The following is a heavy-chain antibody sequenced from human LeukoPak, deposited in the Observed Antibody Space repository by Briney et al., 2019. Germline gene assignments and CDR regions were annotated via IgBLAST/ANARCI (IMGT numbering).Heavy chain of an antibody. V-gene: IGHV1-69*02. Sequence: SVKVSCKXSGGTFSSYTISWVRQAPGQGLEWMGMIIPILGIANYAQKFQGRVTITADKSTSTAYMELSSLRSEDTAVYYCASERAYCSSTSCPSIWGQGTMVTVSS. CDR3: ASERAYCSSTSCPSI. J-gene: IGHJ3*02. CDR1: GGTFSSYT. CDR2: IIPILGIA. D-gene: IGHD2-2*01.